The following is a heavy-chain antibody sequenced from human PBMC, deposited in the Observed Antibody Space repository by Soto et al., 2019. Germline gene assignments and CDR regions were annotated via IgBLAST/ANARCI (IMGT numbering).Heavy chain of an antibody. J-gene: IGHJ6*02. V-gene: IGHV1-18*01. CDR2: LSAHNGNT. CDR3: ARVYILGAGSSYGMDV. CDR1: GYNFSSHG. D-gene: IGHD1-26*01. Sequence: QAQLVQSGAEVKKPGASVKVSCKASGYNFSSHGISWVRQAPGQGLVWMGRLSAHNGNTDDEQRLQGRVTMTTDTYTSTVYMELRSLSSSAAAVYYCARVYILGAGSSYGMDVWGQGTTVTVSS.